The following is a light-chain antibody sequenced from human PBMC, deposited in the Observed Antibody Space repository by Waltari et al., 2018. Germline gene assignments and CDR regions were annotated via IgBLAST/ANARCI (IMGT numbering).Light chain of an antibody. CDR3: SSFTGSDTHV. CDR2: EVS. CDR1: SSDVGAYKY. J-gene: IGLJ1*01. Sequence: QSALTQPASVSGSPGQSITISCTGTSSDVGAYKYVSWYQQYPGKAPKLMIYEVSHRPSGVSNRFSGSKSGNTASLTISGLQAEDEADYYCSSFTGSDTHVFGTGTKVTVL. V-gene: IGLV2-14*01.